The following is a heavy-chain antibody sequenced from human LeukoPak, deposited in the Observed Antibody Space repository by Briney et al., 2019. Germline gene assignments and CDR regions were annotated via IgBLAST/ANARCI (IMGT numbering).Heavy chain of an antibody. D-gene: IGHD4-11*01. CDR3: AKEKNDYSDYSYMDV. Sequence: GGSLRLSCAASGFTFRNYGMHWVRQAPVKGLEWVTFIRYDGTNKNYADSVKGRFTVSRDNSKNTLYLQMNSLRAEDTAAYYCAKEKNDYSDYSYMDVWGKGTTVTVSS. CDR2: IRYDGTNK. CDR1: GFTFRNYG. J-gene: IGHJ6*03. V-gene: IGHV3-30*02.